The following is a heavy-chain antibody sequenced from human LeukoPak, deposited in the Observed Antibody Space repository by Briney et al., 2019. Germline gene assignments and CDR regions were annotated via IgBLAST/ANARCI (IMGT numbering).Heavy chain of an antibody. CDR3: AENSSGWGGHFDL. CDR2: ISGSGGST. Sequence: PGGSLRLSCAASGFTFSSYAMSWVRQAPGKGLECVSVISGSGGSTYYADSVKGRFTISRDNSKNTLYLQMNSLRAEDTAVYYCAENSSGWGGHFDLWGRGTLATVSS. CDR1: GFTFSSYA. D-gene: IGHD6-19*01. V-gene: IGHV3-23*01. J-gene: IGHJ2*01.